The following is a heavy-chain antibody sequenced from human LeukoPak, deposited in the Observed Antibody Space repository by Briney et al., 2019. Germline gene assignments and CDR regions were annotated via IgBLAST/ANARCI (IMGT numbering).Heavy chain of an antibody. CDR2: TSSDLNVK. J-gene: IGHJ4*02. V-gene: IGHV3-30-3*01. Sequence: GGSLRLSCAASGFTFRNYVIHWVRQAPGKGLEWVAVTSSDLNVKLYAESVKGRFSISRDNSKSTLYLQMNSLRAEDTAVYYCARARGVSTGYRPIDYWGQGTLVTVSS. D-gene: IGHD3-22*01. CDR1: GFTFRNYV. CDR3: ARARGVSTGYRPIDY.